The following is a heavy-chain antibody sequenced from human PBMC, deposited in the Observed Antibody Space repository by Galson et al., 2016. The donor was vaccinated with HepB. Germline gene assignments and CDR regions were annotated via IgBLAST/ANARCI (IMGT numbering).Heavy chain of an antibody. V-gene: IGHV4-31*03. CDR2: IYYSGST. J-gene: IGHJ4*02. CDR3: ARDGNQYSSSSGFDY. D-gene: IGHD6-6*01. CDR1: GGSISSGGYY. Sequence: TLSLTCTVSGGSISSGGYYWSWIRQHPGKGLEWIGYIYYSGSTFYNPSLKSRVTISADTSKNQFSLKLSSVTAADTAVYYCARDGNQYSSSSGFDYWGQGTLVTVSS.